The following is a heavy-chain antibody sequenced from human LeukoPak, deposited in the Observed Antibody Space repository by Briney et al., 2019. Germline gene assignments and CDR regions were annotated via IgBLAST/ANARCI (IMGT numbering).Heavy chain of an antibody. CDR2: VIPIFGTP. CDR1: GGTFRTYS. V-gene: IGHV1-69*05. CDR3: ARVDLYHCYLDV. J-gene: IGHJ6*03. Sequence: ASVKLSCNASGGTFRTYSVTWVRQAPGQGLEWMGGVIPIFGTPNYAQKLQGRVKVTTDDATGTAYMELSSLMSEDTAIYYCARVDLYHCYLDVWGKGTPVTVSS.